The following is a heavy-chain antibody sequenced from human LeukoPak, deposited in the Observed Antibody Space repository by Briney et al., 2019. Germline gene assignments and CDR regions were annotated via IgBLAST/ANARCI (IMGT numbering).Heavy chain of an antibody. J-gene: IGHJ4*02. Sequence: GRSLRLSCAASGFTFAAHALTWVRHAPGKGLEWVSGISGGGSSTSYADSVKGRFTISRDNAKNTLYLQMNSRRAEDTAVYYYAKEEKTGVARNFDYWGQGTLVTVSS. V-gene: IGHV3-23*01. CDR3: AKEEKTGVARNFDY. CDR1: GFTFAAHA. D-gene: IGHD3-3*01. CDR2: ISGGGSST.